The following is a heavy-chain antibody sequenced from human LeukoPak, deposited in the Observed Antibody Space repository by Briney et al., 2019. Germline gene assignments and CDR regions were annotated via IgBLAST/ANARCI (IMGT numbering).Heavy chain of an antibody. CDR2: IPASGGST. CDR1: GIRFSSNV. J-gene: IGHJ4*02. Sequence: GGSLRLSCSASGIRFSSNVMIWVRQAPGKGLEWVSSIPASGGSTYYADSVKGRFTISRDNSKNSLYLQMNSLRAEDTAVYYCAKESSGGWYLDYWGQGTLVTVSS. D-gene: IGHD6-19*01. V-gene: IGHV3-23*01. CDR3: AKESSGGWYLDY.